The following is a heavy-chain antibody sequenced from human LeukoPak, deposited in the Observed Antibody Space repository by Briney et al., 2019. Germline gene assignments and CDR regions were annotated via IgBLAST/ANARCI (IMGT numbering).Heavy chain of an antibody. D-gene: IGHD2-21*01. V-gene: IGHV3-23*01. CDR1: GFTFSNAW. Sequence: GGSLRLSCAASGFTFSNAWMSWVRQAPGKGLEWVSSISVGGGDTFTADSVKGRFTITRENSKNTLYLQMMGLRVEDTAIYYCAKLNLGEMAYFDSWGQGILVTVSS. J-gene: IGHJ4*02. CDR3: AKLNLGEMAYFDS. CDR2: ISVGGGDT.